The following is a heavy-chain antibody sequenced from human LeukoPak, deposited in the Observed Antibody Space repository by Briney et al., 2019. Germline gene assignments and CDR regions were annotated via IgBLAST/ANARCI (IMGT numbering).Heavy chain of an antibody. V-gene: IGHV4-30-4*08. CDR3: AREVEDIVVVPAAMSGWFDS. Sequence: PSETLSLTCTVSGGSISSGDYYWSWIRQPPGKGLECIGYIYYSGSTYYNPSLKSRVTISVDTSKNQFALKLSSVTAADTAVYYCAREVEDIVVVPAAMSGWFDSWGQGTLVTVSS. J-gene: IGHJ5*01. CDR1: GGSISSGDYY. CDR2: IYYSGST. D-gene: IGHD2-2*01.